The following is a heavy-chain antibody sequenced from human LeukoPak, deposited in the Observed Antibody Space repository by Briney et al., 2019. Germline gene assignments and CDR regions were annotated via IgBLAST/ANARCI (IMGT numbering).Heavy chain of an antibody. CDR2: ISSSTIYT. CDR3: ARDRNSPAKYYFDY. J-gene: IGHJ4*02. D-gene: IGHD1-14*01. V-gene: IGHV3-11*06. Sequence: PGGSLRLSCAASGFTFSDYYMNWIRQAPGKGLEWVTYISSSTIYTNYADSVKGRFTISRDNAKNSLYLQMNTLRAEDTAVYYCARDRNSPAKYYFDYWGQGTLVTVSS. CDR1: GFTFSDYY.